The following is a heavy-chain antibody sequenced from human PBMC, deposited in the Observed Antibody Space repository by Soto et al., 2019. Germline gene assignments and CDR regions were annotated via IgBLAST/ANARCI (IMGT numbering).Heavy chain of an antibody. D-gene: IGHD3-16*01. CDR3: ARGHYYDVDV. CDR1: GFSLRDHY. Sequence: GGSLRLSCAASGFSLRDHYLAWIRQAPGKGLEWVSYISGSDATIYYGDPVKGRFTISRDSSKNSVFLQMNSLRGEDTAVYFCARGHYYDVDVWGQGTSVTVSS. CDR2: ISGSDATI. J-gene: IGHJ6*02. V-gene: IGHV3-11*01.